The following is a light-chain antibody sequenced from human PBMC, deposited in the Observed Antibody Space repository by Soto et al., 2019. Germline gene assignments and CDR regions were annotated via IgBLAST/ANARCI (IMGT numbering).Light chain of an antibody. V-gene: IGKV1-8*01. CDR3: QQYYSYPPVT. J-gene: IGKJ4*01. CDR2: AAS. Sequence: IWMTQSPSLLSASTGDRVTITCLASQGISSYLAWYQQKPGKAPKLLIYAASTLQSGVPSRFSGSGSGTDFTLTISCLQSEDFATYYCQQYYSYPPVTFGGGTKVDIK. CDR1: QGISSY.